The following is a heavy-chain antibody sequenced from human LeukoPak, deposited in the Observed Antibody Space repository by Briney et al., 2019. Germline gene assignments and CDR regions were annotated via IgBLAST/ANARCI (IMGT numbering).Heavy chain of an antibody. Sequence: ASVKVSCKASGYTFTSYAMHWVRQAPGQRLEWVGWINAGNGNTKYSQKFQGRVTITRDTSASTAYMELSSLRSEDTAVYYCAKDAALKYYYGSGKSYFDYWGQGTLVTVSS. CDR2: INAGNGNT. V-gene: IGHV1-3*01. CDR1: GYTFTSYA. J-gene: IGHJ4*02. CDR3: AKDAALKYYYGSGKSYFDY. D-gene: IGHD3-10*01.